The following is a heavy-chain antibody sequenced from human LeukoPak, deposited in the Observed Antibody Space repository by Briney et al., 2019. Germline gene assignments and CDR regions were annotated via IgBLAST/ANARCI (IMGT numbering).Heavy chain of an antibody. CDR2: IYPVDSDT. J-gene: IGHJ5*02. V-gene: IGHV5-51*01. D-gene: IGHD6-13*01. CDR1: GYSFTSYW. CDR3: ARRKAAAGNFPWFDP. Sequence: GESLKISCKGSGYSFTSYWIGWVRQMPGKGLEWMGIIYPVDSDTRYSPSFQGQVTISADKSISTAYLQWGSLKASDTAMYYCARRKAAAGNFPWFDPWGQGTLVTVSS.